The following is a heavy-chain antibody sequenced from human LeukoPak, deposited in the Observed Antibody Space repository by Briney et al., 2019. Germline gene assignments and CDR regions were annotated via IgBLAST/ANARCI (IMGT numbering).Heavy chain of an antibody. J-gene: IGHJ4*02. D-gene: IGHD6-13*01. V-gene: IGHV4-39*01. CDR2: IYYSGST. CDR3: ARQPNAASTIHY. Sequence: SETLSLTCSVSGDSISSSSYYWGWIRQPPGKGLEWIGRIYYSGSTYYNPSLKSRVTISVDTSKNQFSLRLSSVTAADTAVYYCARQPNAASTIHYWGQGTLVTVSS. CDR1: GDSISSSSYY.